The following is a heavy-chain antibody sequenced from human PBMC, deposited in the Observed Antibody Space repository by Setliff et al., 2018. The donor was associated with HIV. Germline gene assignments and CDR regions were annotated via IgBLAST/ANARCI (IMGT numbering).Heavy chain of an antibody. V-gene: IGHV3-23*01. CDR3: AKDDRTGGAVVVYSGMDV. D-gene: IGHD3-16*01. CDR2: IFGGSGGT. J-gene: IGHJ6*02. Sequence: PGGSLRLSCAASGFTVNNYGVTWVRQAPGKGLEWVSSIFGGSGGTYYADSVKGRFTISRDSSKNTVFLQMNSLRAEDTAVFYCAKDDRTGGAVVVYSGMDVWGQGTTVTAP. CDR1: GFTVNNYG.